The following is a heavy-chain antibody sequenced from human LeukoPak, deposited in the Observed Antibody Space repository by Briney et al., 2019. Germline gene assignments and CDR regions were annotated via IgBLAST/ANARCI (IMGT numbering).Heavy chain of an antibody. Sequence: GGSLRLSCAASGFTFSDYYMSWIRQAPGKGLEWVSYISSSGSTIYYADSVKGRFTISRDNAKNSLYLQMNSLRAEDTAVYYCARVVVAATLGYYYYGMDVGGQGTTVTVSS. CDR3: ARVVVAATLGYYYYGMDV. J-gene: IGHJ6*02. CDR2: ISSSGSTI. V-gene: IGHV3-11*01. CDR1: GFTFSDYY. D-gene: IGHD2-15*01.